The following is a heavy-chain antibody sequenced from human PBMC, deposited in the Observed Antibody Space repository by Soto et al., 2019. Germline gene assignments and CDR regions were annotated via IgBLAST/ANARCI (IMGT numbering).Heavy chain of an antibody. CDR3: QRNHQYNAIWALNS. CDR2: IYHGGNI. J-gene: IGHJ5*02. V-gene: IGHV4-4*02. CDR1: GDSINTDGW. Sequence: SETLSLTCAVSGDSINTDGWWNWVRQPPGKGLEWIGEIYHGGNINYNPSLKSRVTISLDKSKNQLSLNLNYVTAADTAIYFWQRNHQYNAIWALNSWGQGALVTVS. D-gene: IGHD1-20*01.